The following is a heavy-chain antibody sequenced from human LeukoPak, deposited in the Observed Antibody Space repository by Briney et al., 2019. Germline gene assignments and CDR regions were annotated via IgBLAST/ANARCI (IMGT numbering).Heavy chain of an antibody. V-gene: IGHV3-66*01. CDR1: GFIVNTTY. Sequence: RGSLRLSCVASGFIVNTTYMTWVRQAPGKGLEWVSVIYSGGTTYYADSVKGRFIISRDNSRNTLYLQMSSLRAQDTAVYYCAKGGSYCSGPRCYLHGYFDYWGQGTRVTVSS. CDR3: AKGGSYCSGPRCYLHGYFDY. D-gene: IGHD2-2*01. J-gene: IGHJ4*02. CDR2: IYSGGTT.